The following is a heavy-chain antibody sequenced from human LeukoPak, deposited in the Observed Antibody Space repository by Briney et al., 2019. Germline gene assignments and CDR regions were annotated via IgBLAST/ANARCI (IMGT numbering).Heavy chain of an antibody. CDR2: IIPIFGTA. Sequence: SVNVSCKASGGTFSSYAISWVRQAPGQGLEWMGRIIPIFGTANYAQKFQGRVTITADKSMSTAYMELSSLRSEDTAVYYCARDHGPYYYDSSGTDYWGQGTLVTVSS. CDR1: GGTFSSYA. J-gene: IGHJ4*02. CDR3: ARDHGPYYYDSSGTDY. V-gene: IGHV1-69*06. D-gene: IGHD3-22*01.